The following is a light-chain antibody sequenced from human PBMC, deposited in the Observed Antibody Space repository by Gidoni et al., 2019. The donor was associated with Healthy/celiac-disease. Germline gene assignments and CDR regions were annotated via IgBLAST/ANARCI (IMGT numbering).Light chain of an antibody. J-gene: IGKJ5*01. CDR2: GAS. CDR1: QSVRSN. Sequence: EIVMTQSPATLSVSPGERATLSCRAKSQSVRSNLAWYQQKPGQAPRLLIYGASTRATGIPARFSGSGSGTEFTLTISSLQSEDFAVYYCQQYNNWPPLITFGQGTRLEIK. V-gene: IGKV3-15*01. CDR3: QQYNNWPPLIT.